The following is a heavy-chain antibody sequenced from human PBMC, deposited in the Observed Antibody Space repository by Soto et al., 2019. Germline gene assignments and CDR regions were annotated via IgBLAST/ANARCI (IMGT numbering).Heavy chain of an antibody. CDR1: GFTFSSYG. Sequence: EVQLLESGGGLVQPGGSLRLTCAVSGFTFSSYGISWIRLSPGKGLEWVSVISGGGDTTYYTPSVKGRFTISRDDFRNTLYLQMNSLRTEDMAIYYCAKLRDFVVLPAGILDYWGPGTLVTVSS. CDR3: AKLRDFVVLPAGILDY. J-gene: IGHJ4*02. D-gene: IGHD2-8*01. CDR2: ISGGGDTT. V-gene: IGHV3-23*01.